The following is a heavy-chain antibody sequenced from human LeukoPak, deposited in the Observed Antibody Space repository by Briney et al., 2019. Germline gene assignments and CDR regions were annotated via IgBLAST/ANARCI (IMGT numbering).Heavy chain of an antibody. V-gene: IGHV3-30*03. D-gene: IGHD3-10*01. J-gene: IGHJ4*02. CDR3: ASEPGITMVRGVISY. CDR1: GFTFSSYG. Sequence: GGSLRLSCAASGFTFSSYGMHWVRQAPGKGLEWVAVISYDGSHKYYADSVKGRFTISRDNSKNTLYLQMNSLRAEDTAVYYCASEPGITMVRGVISYWGQGTLVTVSS. CDR2: ISYDGSHK.